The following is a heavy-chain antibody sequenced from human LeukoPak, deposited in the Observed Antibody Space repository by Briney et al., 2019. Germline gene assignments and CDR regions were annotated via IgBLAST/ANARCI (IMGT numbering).Heavy chain of an antibody. CDR2: INHSGST. CDR1: GGSFSGYY. J-gene: IGHJ5*02. V-gene: IGHV4-34*01. CDR3: ARAARCSGGSCYWSGWFDP. D-gene: IGHD2-15*01. Sequence: SETLSLTCAVYGGSFSGYYWSWIRQPPGQGLEWIGEINHSGSTNYNPSLKSRVTISVDTSKNQFSLKLSSVTAADTAVYYCARAARCSGGSCYWSGWFDPWGQGTLVTVSS.